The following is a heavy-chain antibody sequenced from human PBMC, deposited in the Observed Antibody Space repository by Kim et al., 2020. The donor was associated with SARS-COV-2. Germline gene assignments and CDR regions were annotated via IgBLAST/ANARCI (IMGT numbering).Heavy chain of an antibody. CDR2: IYHSGST. V-gene: IGHV4-30-2*01. Sequence: SETLSLTCAVSGGSISSGGYSWSWIRQPPGKGLEWIGYIYHSGSTYYNPSLKSRVTISVDRSKNQFSLKLSSVTAADTAVYYCARGVAKYSSSAPYYYGMDVWGQGTTVTVSS. CDR1: GGSISSGGYS. CDR3: ARGVAKYSSSAPYYYGMDV. J-gene: IGHJ6*02. D-gene: IGHD6-6*01.